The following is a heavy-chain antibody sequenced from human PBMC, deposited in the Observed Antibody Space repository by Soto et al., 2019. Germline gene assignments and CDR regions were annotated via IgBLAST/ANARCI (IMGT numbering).Heavy chain of an antibody. CDR3: ARERGIAARPGYFDY. V-gene: IGHV4-31*03. D-gene: IGHD6-6*01. CDR2: IYYSGST. CDR1: GGSISSGGYY. Sequence: QVQLQESGPGLVKPSQTPSLTCTVSGGSISSGGYYWSWIRQHPGKGLEWIGYIYYSGSTYYNPSLKSRVTISVDTSKNQFSLKLSSVTAADTAVYYCARERGIAARPGYFDYWGQGTLVTVSS. J-gene: IGHJ4*02.